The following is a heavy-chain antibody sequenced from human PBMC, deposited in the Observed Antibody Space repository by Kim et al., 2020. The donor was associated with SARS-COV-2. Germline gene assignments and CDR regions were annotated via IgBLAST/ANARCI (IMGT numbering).Heavy chain of an antibody. Sequence: SETLSLTCAVYGGSFSGYYWSWIRQPPGKGLEWIGEINHSGSTNYNPSLKSRVTISVDTSKNQFSLKLSSVTAADTAVYYCARGCCNYGSGSYYQAWGEGTLVSVSS. CDR1: GGSFSGYY. J-gene: IGHJ1*01. D-gene: IGHD3-10*01. CDR2: INHSGST. V-gene: IGHV4-34*01. CDR3: ARGCCNYGSGSYYQA.